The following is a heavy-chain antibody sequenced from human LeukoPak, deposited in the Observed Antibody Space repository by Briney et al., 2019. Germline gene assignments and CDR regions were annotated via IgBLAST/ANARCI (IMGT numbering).Heavy chain of an antibody. CDR2: IYHSGST. D-gene: IGHD7-27*01. V-gene: IGHV4-30-2*01. J-gene: IGHJ3*01. CDR1: GGSISSGGYS. CDR3: ARVDAWGTFHP. Sequence: SETLSLTCAVSGGSISSGGYSWSWIRQPPGKGLEWIGYIYHSGSTYYNPSLKSRVTISVDTSNNQFSLKLSSVTAADTAVYYCARVDAWGTFHPWGQGTMVTVSS.